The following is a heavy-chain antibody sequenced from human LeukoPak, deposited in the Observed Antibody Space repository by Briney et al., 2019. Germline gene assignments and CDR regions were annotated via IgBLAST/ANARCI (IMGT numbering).Heavy chain of an antibody. CDR3: AREGNYYHRSGIWDFDY. CDR1: GYTFTGYY. CDR2: INPNSGGT. D-gene: IGHD3-22*01. V-gene: IGHV1-2*02. J-gene: IGHJ4*02. Sequence: ASVKVSCKASGYTFTGYYMHWVRQAPGQGLEWMGWINPNSGGTNYAQKFQGRVTMTRDTSISTAYMELSRLRSDDTAVYYCAREGNYYHRSGIWDFDYWGQGTLVTVSS.